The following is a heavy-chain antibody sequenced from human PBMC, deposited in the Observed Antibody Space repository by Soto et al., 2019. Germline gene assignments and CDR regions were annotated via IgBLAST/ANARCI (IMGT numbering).Heavy chain of an antibody. CDR2: IYYSGST. CDR3: SRDGRSGRWFDP. J-gene: IGHJ5*02. V-gene: IGHV4-31*03. D-gene: IGHD1-1*01. CDR1: GGSISIGGYY. Sequence: PSETLSLTCTVSGGSISIGGYYWSWIRQHPGKGLEWIGYIYYSGSTYYNPSLKSRVTISVDTSKNQFSLKLSSVTAADTAVYYCSRDGRSGRWFDPWGQGTLVTVSS.